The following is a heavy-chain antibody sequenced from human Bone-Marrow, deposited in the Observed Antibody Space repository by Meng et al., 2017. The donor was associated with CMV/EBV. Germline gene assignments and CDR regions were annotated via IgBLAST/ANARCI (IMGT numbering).Heavy chain of an antibody. V-gene: IGHV3-21*04. Sequence: GGSLRLSCVASGVTFSSYSMNWVRQTPGKGLEWVSSISSSSTSIYYAASVKGRFTISRDNAKNSLFLQMNSLRAEDTALYYCAKGKSSQYYYDSSGYYWDWGQGTRVTVSS. D-gene: IGHD3-22*01. CDR2: ISSSSTSI. CDR3: AKGKSSQYYYDSSGYYWD. CDR1: GVTFSSYS. J-gene: IGHJ4*02.